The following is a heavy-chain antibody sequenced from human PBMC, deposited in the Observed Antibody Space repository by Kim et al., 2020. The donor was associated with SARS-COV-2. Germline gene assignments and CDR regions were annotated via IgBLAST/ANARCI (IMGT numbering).Heavy chain of an antibody. Sequence: GGSLRLACTASGFTFSHYSMTWVRQAPGKGLEFVAAVTHSGSDMYYADSVKGRFTISRDNSENSLYLQMTSLRAEDTAVYYCARERHYCCMTCWYYYM. CDR2: VTHSGSDM. D-gene: IGHD3-10*01. V-gene: IGHV3-21*01. CDR1: GFTFSHYS. CDR3: ARERHYCCMTCWYYYM. J-gene: IGHJ6*03.